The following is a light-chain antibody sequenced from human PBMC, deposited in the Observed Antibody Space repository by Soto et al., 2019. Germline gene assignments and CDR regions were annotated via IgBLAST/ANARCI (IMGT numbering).Light chain of an antibody. V-gene: IGKV2-30*02. CDR2: KVS. CDR1: QSLVHSDGIAY. CDR3: MQGTHWPIT. J-gene: IGKJ5*01. Sequence: DVVMTQSPLSLPVTLGQPASISCRSNQSLVHSDGIAYFSWFQQRPGRSPRRLIYKVSNRDSGVPARFSGSGSGTDFTLKISRVEAEDVGIYYCMQGTHWPITFGHGTRLETK.